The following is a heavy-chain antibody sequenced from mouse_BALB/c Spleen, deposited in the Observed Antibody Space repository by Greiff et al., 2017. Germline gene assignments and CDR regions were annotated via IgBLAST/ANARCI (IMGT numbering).Heavy chain of an antibody. CDR2: ISSGGST. V-gene: IGHV5-6-5*01. Sequence: EVKLMESGGGLVKPGGSLKLSCAASGFSFSSYAMSWVRQTPEKRLEWVASISSGGSTYYPDSVKGRFTISSDNARNILYLQMSSRRSEDTAMYYCARGGITTGYYYAMDDWGEGTSVTVSS. D-gene: IGHD2-4*01. CDR3: ARGGITTGYYYAMDD. CDR1: GFSFSSYA. J-gene: IGHJ4*01.